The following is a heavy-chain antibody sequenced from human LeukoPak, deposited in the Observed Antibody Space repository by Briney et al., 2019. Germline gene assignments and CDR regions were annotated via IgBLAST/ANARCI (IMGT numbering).Heavy chain of an antibody. V-gene: IGHV4-34*01. CDR1: GGSFSGYY. J-gene: IGHJ4*02. CDR2: INHSGST. Sequence: NPSETLSLTCAVYGGSFSGYYWSWIRQPPGKGLEWIGEINHSGSTNYNPSLKSRVTISVDTSKYQFSLKLSSVTAADTAVYYCARDDSSGYSHFDYWGQGTLVTVSS. CDR3: ARDDSSGYSHFDY. D-gene: IGHD3-22*01.